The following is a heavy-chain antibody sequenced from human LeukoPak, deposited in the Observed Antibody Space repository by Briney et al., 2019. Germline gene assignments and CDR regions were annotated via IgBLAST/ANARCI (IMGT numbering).Heavy chain of an antibody. CDR3: AILQYSSSWSRGFDR. Sequence: SETLSLTCAVYGGSFSGYYWSWIRQPPGKGLEWIGEINHSGSTNYNPSLKSRVTISVDTSKNQFSLKLSSVTAADTAVYYCAILQYSSSWSRGFDRWGQGTLVTVSS. CDR2: INHSGST. CDR1: GGSFSGYY. J-gene: IGHJ5*02. D-gene: IGHD6-13*01. V-gene: IGHV4-34*01.